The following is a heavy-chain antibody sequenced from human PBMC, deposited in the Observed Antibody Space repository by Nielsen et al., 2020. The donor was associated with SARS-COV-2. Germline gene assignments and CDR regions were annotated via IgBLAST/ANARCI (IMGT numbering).Heavy chain of an antibody. Sequence: ASVKVSYKASGYTFTGYYMHWVRQAPGQGLEWMGWINPNSGGTNYAQKFQGWVTMTRDTSISTAYMELSRLRSDDTAVYYCARGDPQDYGMDVWGQGTTVTVSS. CDR2: INPNSGGT. CDR1: GYTFTGYY. J-gene: IGHJ6*02. V-gene: IGHV1-2*04. CDR3: ARGDPQDYGMDV.